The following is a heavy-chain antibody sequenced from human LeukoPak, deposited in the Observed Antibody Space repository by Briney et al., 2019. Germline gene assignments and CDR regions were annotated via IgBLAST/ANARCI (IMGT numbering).Heavy chain of an antibody. CDR1: GFDFRDYF. D-gene: IGHD6-19*01. J-gene: IGHJ4*02. Sequence: GASVKVSCKASGFDFRDYFIHWVRQAPGEGLEWMGSINPDTEDSKIAQQFQGRVTMTRDTSMTTVYMDLSGLTSDDTAVYYCTRGRFSSGWTLLGYWGQGSLVIVSS. CDR2: INPDTEDS. CDR3: TRGRFSSGWTLLGY. V-gene: IGHV1-2*02.